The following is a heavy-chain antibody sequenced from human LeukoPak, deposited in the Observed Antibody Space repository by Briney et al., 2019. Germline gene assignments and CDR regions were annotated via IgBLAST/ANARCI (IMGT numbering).Heavy chain of an antibody. V-gene: IGHV3-21*01. CDR3: AVSDCSGGSCYSPLDY. J-gene: IGHJ4*02. Sequence: PGGSLRLSCAASGFTFSSYSMNWVRQAPGKGLEWVSSISSSSSYIYYADSVKGRFTISRDNAKNSLYLQMNSLRAEDTAVYYCAVSDCSGGSCYSPLDYWGQGTLVTVSS. CDR2: ISSSSSYI. CDR1: GFTFSSYS. D-gene: IGHD2-15*01.